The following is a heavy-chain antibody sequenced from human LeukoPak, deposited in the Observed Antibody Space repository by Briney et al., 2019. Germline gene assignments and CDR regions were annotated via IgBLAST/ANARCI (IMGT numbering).Heavy chain of an antibody. J-gene: IGHJ3*02. D-gene: IGHD6-13*01. CDR2: VYYSGST. Sequence: PSETLSLTCTVSGDSLTSGSYYWSWIRQPPGRGLEWIGYVYYSGSTNYNPSLKSRVTMSVDTSKNQFSLMLISVTAADTAVYYCARGYSSSWYPSASDIWGQGTMVTVSS. CDR1: GDSLTSGSYY. CDR3: ARGYSSSWYPSASDI. V-gene: IGHV4-61*01.